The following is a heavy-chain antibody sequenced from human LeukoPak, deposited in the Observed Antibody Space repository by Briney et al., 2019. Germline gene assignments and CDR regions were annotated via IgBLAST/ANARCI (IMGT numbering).Heavy chain of an antibody. D-gene: IGHD1-26*01. V-gene: IGHV1-2*02. CDR3: ARVMGSGSYYDAFDI. CDR1: GYTFTGYY. CDR2: INPNSGGT. Sequence: ASVKVSCKASGYTFTGYYMHWVRQAPGQGLEWMGWINPNSGGTNYAQKFQGRVTMTRDTSISTAYMELSRLRSDDTAVYYCARVMGSGSYYDAFDIWSQGTMVTVSS. J-gene: IGHJ3*02.